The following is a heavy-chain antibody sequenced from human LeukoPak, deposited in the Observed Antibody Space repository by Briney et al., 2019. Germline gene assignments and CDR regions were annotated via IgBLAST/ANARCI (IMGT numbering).Heavy chain of an antibody. Sequence: PGGSLRLSCAASGFTFSDYYTGWIRQAPGKGLEWVSYISNSGSTIYYADSVRGRFTISRDNAKNSLYLHMNSLRAEDTAVYYCGRAKEDYSGYGTYEQYYYFYMDVWGKGTTVTVSS. J-gene: IGHJ6*03. CDR1: GFTFSDYY. V-gene: IGHV3-11*01. CDR2: ISNSGSTI. D-gene: IGHD5-12*01. CDR3: GRAKEDYSGYGTYEQYYYFYMDV.